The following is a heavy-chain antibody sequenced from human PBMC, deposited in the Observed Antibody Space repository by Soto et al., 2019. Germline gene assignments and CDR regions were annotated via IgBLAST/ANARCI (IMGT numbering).Heavy chain of an antibody. D-gene: IGHD3-22*01. J-gene: IGHJ4*02. CDR3: ARAIVVVTPIDY. V-gene: IGHV3-30-3*01. Sequence: GGSLRLSCAASGFTFSSYAMHWVRQAPGKGLEWVAVISYDGSNKYYADSVKGRFTISRDNSKNTLYLQMNSLRAEDTAVYYCARAIVVVTPIDYWGQGTLVTVSS. CDR2: ISYDGSNK. CDR1: GFTFSSYA.